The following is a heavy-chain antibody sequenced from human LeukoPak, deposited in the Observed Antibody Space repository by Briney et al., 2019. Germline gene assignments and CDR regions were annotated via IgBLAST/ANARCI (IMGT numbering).Heavy chain of an antibody. Sequence: GGSLRLSCAASGFTFSSYAMHWVRQAPGKGLEWVAVISYDGSNKYYADSVKGRFTISRDNSKNTLYLQMNSLRAEDTAVYYCARDRVGATDYFDYWGQGTLVTVST. CDR3: ARDRVGATDYFDY. J-gene: IGHJ4*02. CDR1: GFTFSSYA. CDR2: ISYDGSNK. D-gene: IGHD1-26*01. V-gene: IGHV3-30-3*01.